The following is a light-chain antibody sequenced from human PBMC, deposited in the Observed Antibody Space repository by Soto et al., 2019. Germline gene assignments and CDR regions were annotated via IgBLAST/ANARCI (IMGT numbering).Light chain of an antibody. CDR3: QQYDKWPRT. Sequence: EIVLTQSPGTLSLSPGERATLSRRASQSVSNNYLAWYQQKPGQAPRLLIYGASNRATGIPDRFSGSGSGTDFTLIISSLEPEDFAVYYCQQYDKWPRTFGQGTKMDIK. CDR1: QSVSNNY. J-gene: IGKJ1*01. V-gene: IGKV3-20*01. CDR2: GAS.